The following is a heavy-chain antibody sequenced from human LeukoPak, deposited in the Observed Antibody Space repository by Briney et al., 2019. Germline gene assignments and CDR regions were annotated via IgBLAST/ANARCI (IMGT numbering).Heavy chain of an antibody. CDR2: IRYDGSNK. D-gene: IGHD4-11*01. V-gene: IGHV3-30*02. J-gene: IGHJ4*02. CDR1: EFTFSSYG. Sequence: GGSLRLSCAASEFTFSSYGMHWVRQAPGKGLEWVAFIRYDGSNKYYADSVKGRFTISRDNSKNTLYLQMNSLRVEDTAVYYCANTVSNGIDYWGQGTLVTVSS. CDR3: ANTVSNGIDY.